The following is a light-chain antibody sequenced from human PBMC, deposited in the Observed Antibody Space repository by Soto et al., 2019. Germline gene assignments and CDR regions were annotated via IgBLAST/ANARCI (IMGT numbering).Light chain of an antibody. CDR2: GAS. CDR1: QDIGNS. Sequence: DIQMTQSPSYVSASVGDRVTITCRASQDIGNSLAWYQQKPGKAPNLLIYGASSFQSGVPSRFSGSGSGTDFTLTISSLQPEDFATYYCQQANSGITFGQGTRLDIK. J-gene: IGKJ5*01. V-gene: IGKV1-12*01. CDR3: QQANSGIT.